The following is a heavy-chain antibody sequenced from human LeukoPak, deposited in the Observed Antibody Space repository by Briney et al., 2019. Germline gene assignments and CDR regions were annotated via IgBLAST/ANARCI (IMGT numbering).Heavy chain of an antibody. CDR3: AKSGGYGLIDY. V-gene: IGHV4-39*01. D-gene: IGHD1-26*01. Sequence: SETLSLTCTVSGASISGSGYYWGWIRQPPGKGLEWIGNIYDSGSTYYNASLQSRVTIPIDTSKNQFSLRLSSVTAADTAMYYCAKSGGYGLIDYWGQGTLVTVSS. J-gene: IGHJ4*02. CDR1: GASISGSGYY. CDR2: IYDSGST.